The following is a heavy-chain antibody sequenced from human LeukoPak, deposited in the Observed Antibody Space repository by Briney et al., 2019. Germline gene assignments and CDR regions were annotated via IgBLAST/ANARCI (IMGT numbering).Heavy chain of an antibody. CDR1: GGSMSSSY. CDR2: IYTSGDT. CDR3: ARGISWYSYFDC. D-gene: IGHD6-13*01. Sequence: SEILSLTCTVSGGSMSSSYWSWIRQPAGKGLEWIGRIYTSGDTNYNPSLKSRVTMSVDTSKNQFSLKLSSVTAADTAVYYCARGISWYSYFDCWGQGTLVTVSS. J-gene: IGHJ4*02. V-gene: IGHV4-4*07.